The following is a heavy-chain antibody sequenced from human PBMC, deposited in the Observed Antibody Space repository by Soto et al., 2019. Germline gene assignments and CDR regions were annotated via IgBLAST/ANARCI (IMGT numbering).Heavy chain of an antibody. Sequence: GALRLSCAASGFTFSSYAMSWVRQAPGKGLEWVSAISGSGGSTYYADSVKGRFTISRDNSKNTLYLQMNSLRAEDTAVYYCAKATGADYYYYYGMDVWGQGTTVTVS. V-gene: IGHV3-23*01. CDR2: ISGSGGST. CDR1: GFTFSSYA. D-gene: IGHD4-17*01. CDR3: AKATGADYYYYYGMDV. J-gene: IGHJ6*02.